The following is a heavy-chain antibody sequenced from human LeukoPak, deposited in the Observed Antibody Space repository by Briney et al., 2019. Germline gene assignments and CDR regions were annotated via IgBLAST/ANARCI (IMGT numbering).Heavy chain of an antibody. J-gene: IGHJ4*02. V-gene: IGHV3-21*01. Sequence: GGSLRLSCATSGFSFSYYTMDWVRQAPGKGLEWVSSVSTSSIKKYYADSVKGRFVISRDNAKNSLYLHLDSLRVEDTGIYYCAREQDNRIPTDYWGQGALVTVAS. CDR1: GFSFSYYT. CDR3: AREQDNRIPTDY. D-gene: IGHD1-14*01. CDR2: VSTSSIKK.